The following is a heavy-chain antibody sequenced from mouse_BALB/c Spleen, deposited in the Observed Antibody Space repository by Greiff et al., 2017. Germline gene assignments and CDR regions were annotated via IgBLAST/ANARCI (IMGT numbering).Heavy chain of an antibody. CDR3: ARGVWGYYDAMDY. Sequence: EVQRVESGGGLVQPGGSRKLSCAASGFTFSSFGMHWVRQAPEKGLEWVAYISSGSSTIYYADTVKGRFTISRDNPKNTLFLQMTSLRSEDTAMYYYARGVWGYYDAMDYWGQGTSVTVSA. J-gene: IGHJ4*01. D-gene: IGHD2-10*02. V-gene: IGHV5-17*02. CDR2: ISSGSSTI. CDR1: GFTFSSFG.